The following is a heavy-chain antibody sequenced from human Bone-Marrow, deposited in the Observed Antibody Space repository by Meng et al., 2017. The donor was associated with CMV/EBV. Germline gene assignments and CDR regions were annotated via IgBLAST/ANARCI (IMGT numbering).Heavy chain of an antibody. Sequence: SETLSLTCTVSGGSISSYYWSWIRHPPGKGLEWIGYIYYSGSTNYNPSLKSRVTISVDTSKNQFPLKLSSVTAADTAVYYCARGNYDSSGYSKLNWFYPWGQGTLVTVSS. D-gene: IGHD3-22*01. J-gene: IGHJ5*02. V-gene: IGHV4-59*01. CDR2: IYYSGST. CDR3: ARGNYDSSGYSKLNWFYP. CDR1: GGSISSYY.